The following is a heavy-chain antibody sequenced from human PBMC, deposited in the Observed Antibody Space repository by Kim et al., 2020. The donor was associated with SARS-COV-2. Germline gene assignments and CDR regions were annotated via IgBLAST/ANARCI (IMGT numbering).Heavy chain of an antibody. D-gene: IGHD3-22*01. CDR1: GYTFTSYY. CDR3: ARERVVDPVVIGRYGMDV. V-gene: IGHV1-46*01. J-gene: IGHJ6*02. CDR2: INPSGGST. Sequence: ASVKVSCKASGYTFTSYYMHWVRQAPGQGLEWMGIINPSGGSTTYAQKFQGRVTMTRDTSTSTVYMELSSLRSEDTAVYYCARERVVDPVVIGRYGMDVWGQGTTVTVSS.